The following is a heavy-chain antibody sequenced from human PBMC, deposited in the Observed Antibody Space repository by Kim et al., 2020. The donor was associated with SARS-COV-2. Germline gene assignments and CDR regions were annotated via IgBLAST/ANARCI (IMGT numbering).Heavy chain of an antibody. V-gene: IGHV1-69*04. CDR3: ARARGFGELFPFDY. Sequence: AQKFQGRVTITADKSTSTAYMELSSLRSEDTAVYYCARARGFGELFPFDYWGQGTLVTVSS. J-gene: IGHJ4*02. D-gene: IGHD3-10*01.